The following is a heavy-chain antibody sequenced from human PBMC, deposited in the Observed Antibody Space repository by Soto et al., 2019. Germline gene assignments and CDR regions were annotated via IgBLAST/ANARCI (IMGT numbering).Heavy chain of an antibody. Sequence: QVQLQESGPGLVKPSETLSLTCAVSGGSISNYYWSWIRQPAGKGLEWIGRFYASGYTNCNPSLKSRVTMSLDISKNQFSLRLSSVTAADTAVYYCARGNQVAMSDYWGQGTLVTVSS. CDR2: FYASGYT. CDR1: GGSISNYY. J-gene: IGHJ4*02. V-gene: IGHV4-4*07. CDR3: ARGNQVAMSDY.